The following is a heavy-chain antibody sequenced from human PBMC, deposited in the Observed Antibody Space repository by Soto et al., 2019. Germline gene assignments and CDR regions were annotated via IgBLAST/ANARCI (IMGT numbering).Heavy chain of an antibody. CDR2: ISYDEIDK. D-gene: IGHD3-10*01. J-gene: IGHJ4*02. CDR1: GFTFTNYT. CDR3: AGRSGSSDY. V-gene: IGHV3-30*04. Sequence: VGSLRLSCAASGFTFTNYTMHWVRQAPGKGLEWVALISYDEIDKYYADAVKGRFTISRDNSKNTLYLQMDSLRAEDTAVYYCAGRSGSSDYWGRGTLVTVSS.